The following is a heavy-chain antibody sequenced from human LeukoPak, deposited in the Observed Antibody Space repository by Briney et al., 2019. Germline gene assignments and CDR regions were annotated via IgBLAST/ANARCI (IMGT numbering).Heavy chain of an antibody. CDR3: ARMGGYSGYATH. D-gene: IGHD5-12*01. J-gene: IGHJ4*02. V-gene: IGHV4-59*08. Sequence: SETLSLTCTVSGGSISSDYWSWVRQPPGKGLEYIGYISYSGSTNYNPSLKSRVTLSVDTAKNQFSLKLNSVTAADTAVYYCARMGGYSGYATHWGQGTLVTVSS. CDR1: GGSISSDY. CDR2: ISYSGST.